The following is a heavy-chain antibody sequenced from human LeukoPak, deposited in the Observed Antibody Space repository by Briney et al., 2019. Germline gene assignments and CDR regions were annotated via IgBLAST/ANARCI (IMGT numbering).Heavy chain of an antibody. Sequence: GGSLRLSCAASGFTFSSYGMHWVRQAPGKGLEWVAVISYDGSNKYYADSVKGRFTISRDNSKNTLYLQMNSLRAEDTAVYYCAKEFRPIWGSSGWYGQPFDYWGQGTLVTVSS. D-gene: IGHD6-19*01. V-gene: IGHV3-30*18. CDR1: GFTFSSYG. CDR3: AKEFRPIWGSSGWYGQPFDY. J-gene: IGHJ4*02. CDR2: ISYDGSNK.